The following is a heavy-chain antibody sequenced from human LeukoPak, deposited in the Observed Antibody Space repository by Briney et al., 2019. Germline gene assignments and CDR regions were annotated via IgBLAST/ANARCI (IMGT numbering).Heavy chain of an antibody. V-gene: IGHV3-53*05. CDR2: IYSDNT. J-gene: IGHJ4*02. Sequence: PGGSLRLSCAASGFTFSNYGMNWVRQAPGKGLEWVSFIYSDNTHYSDSVKGRFTISRDNSKNTLYLQMNSLRAEDTALYYCAKGPVRGSYRYGYFDYWGQGTLVTVSS. CDR3: AKGPVRGSYRYGYFDY. CDR1: GFTFSNYG. D-gene: IGHD3-16*02.